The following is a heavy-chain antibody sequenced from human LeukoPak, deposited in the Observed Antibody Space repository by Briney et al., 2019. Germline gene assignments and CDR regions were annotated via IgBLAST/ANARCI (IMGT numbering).Heavy chain of an antibody. D-gene: IGHD2-2*01. CDR2: IYYSGST. J-gene: IGHJ2*01. Sequence: SETLSLTCTVSGGSISSSSYYWGWIRQPPGKGLEWIGSIYYSGSTYYNPSLKSRVTMSVDTSKNQFSLKLSSVTAADTAVYYCARDSFTVVVPPYYWYFDLWGRGTLATVSS. V-gene: IGHV4-39*07. CDR3: ARDSFTVVVPPYYWYFDL. CDR1: GGSISSSSYY.